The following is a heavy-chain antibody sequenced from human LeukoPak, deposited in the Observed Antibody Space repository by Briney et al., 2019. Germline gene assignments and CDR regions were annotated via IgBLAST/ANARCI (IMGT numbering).Heavy chain of an antibody. J-gene: IGHJ4*02. CDR1: GGSISSGDYY. V-gene: IGHV4-61*08. D-gene: IGHD5-18*01. CDR3: ARVGYSYGSFFDY. CDR2: VYYSGGT. Sequence: SQTLSLTCTVSGGSISSGDYYWSWIRQPPGKGLEWIGYVYYSGGTNYNPSLKSRVTISVDTSKNQFSLKLSSVTAADTAVYYCARVGYSYGSFFDYWGQGTLVTVSS.